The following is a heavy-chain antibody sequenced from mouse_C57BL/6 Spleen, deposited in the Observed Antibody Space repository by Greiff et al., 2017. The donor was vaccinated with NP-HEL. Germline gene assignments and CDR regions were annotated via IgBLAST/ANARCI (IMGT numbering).Heavy chain of an antibody. D-gene: IGHD4-1*01. V-gene: IGHV7-3*01. Sequence: DVMLVESGGGLVQPGGSLSLSCAASGFTFTDYYMSWVRQPPGKALEWLGFIRNKANGYTTEYSASVKGRFTISRDNSQSILYLQMNALRAEDSATYYCARGTGTQCFDYWGQGTTLTVSS. J-gene: IGHJ2*01. CDR3: ARGTGTQCFDY. CDR2: IRNKANGYTT. CDR1: GFTFTDYY.